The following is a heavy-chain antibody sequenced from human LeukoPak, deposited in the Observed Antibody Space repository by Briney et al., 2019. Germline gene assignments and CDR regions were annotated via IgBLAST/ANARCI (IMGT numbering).Heavy chain of an antibody. D-gene: IGHD6-13*01. Sequence: PSETLSLTCTVSGGSISSYYWSRIRQPPGKGLEWIGYIYYSGSTNYNPSLKSRVTISVDTSKNQFSLKLSSVTAADTAVYYCARALPPTGSSWSPGRGAFDIWGQGTMVTVSS. J-gene: IGHJ3*02. CDR3: ARALPPTGSSWSPGRGAFDI. V-gene: IGHV4-59*01. CDR1: GGSISSYY. CDR2: IYYSGST.